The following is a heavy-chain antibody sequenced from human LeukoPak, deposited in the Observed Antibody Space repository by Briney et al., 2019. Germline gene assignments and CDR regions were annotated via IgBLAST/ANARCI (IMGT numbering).Heavy chain of an antibody. CDR1: GFTFSSYG. Sequence: GGSLRLSCAASGFTFSSYGMHWVRQAPGKGLEWVAFIRYDGSNKYYADSVKGRFTISRDNSKNTLYLQMNSLRAEDTAVYYCARVGSGSYYYYYYYYMDVWGKGTTVTVSS. CDR2: IRYDGSNK. J-gene: IGHJ6*03. V-gene: IGHV3-30*02. CDR3: ARVGSGSYYYYYYYYMDV. D-gene: IGHD3-10*01.